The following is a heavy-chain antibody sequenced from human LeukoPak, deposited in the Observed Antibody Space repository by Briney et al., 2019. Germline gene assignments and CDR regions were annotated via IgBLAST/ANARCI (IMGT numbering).Heavy chain of an antibody. CDR1: GGNFNTFA. CDR2: IIPVFGKA. CDR3: ARDRKVDTAMVNIAFDI. J-gene: IGHJ3*02. D-gene: IGHD5-18*01. Sequence: GSSVKVSCKASGGNFNTFAYSWVRQAPGQGLEWVGGIIPVFGKAIYAQKFQGRVTITADESTSTAYMELSSLRSEDTAVYYCARDRKVDTAMVNIAFDIWGQGTMVTVSS. V-gene: IGHV1-69*01.